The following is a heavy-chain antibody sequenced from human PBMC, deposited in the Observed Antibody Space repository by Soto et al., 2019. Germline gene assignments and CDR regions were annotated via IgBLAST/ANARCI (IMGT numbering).Heavy chain of an antibody. J-gene: IGHJ5*02. Sequence: QVQLVESGGGVVQPGRSLRLSCAASGFTFSSYGMHWVRQTPGKGLEWVAVIWYDGSNKYYADSVKGRFTISRDNSKNTLYLQMNSLRAEDTAVYYCARTGIAANWFDPWGQGTLVTVS. CDR3: ARTGIAANWFDP. V-gene: IGHV3-33*01. CDR1: GFTFSSYG. D-gene: IGHD6-13*01. CDR2: IWYDGSNK.